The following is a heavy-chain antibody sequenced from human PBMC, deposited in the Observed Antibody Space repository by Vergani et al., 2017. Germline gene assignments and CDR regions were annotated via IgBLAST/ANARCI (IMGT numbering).Heavy chain of an antibody. V-gene: IGHV1-2*04. D-gene: IGHD6-19*01. J-gene: IGHJ6*02. Sequence: QVQLVQSGAEVKKPGASVKVSCKASGYTFTGYYMHWVRQAPGQGLEWMGWINPNSGGTNYAQKFQGWVTMTGDTSISTAYMELRRLRSDDTAVYYCARGLGYSSGWYLSPYYYYGMDVWGQGTTVTVSS. CDR3: ARGLGYSSGWYLSPYYYYGMDV. CDR2: INPNSGGT. CDR1: GYTFTGYY.